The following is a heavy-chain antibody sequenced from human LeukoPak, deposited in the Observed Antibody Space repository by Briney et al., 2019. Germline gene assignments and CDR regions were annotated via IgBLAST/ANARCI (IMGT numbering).Heavy chain of an antibody. V-gene: IGHV1-2*02. Sequence: ASVKVSCKASGYTFTGYYMHWVRQAPGQGLEWMGWINPNSGGTNYAQKFQGRVTMTRDTSISTAYMELSRLRSDDTAVYYCGTSGMAAAGTIGVAYWGRGTLVTVSS. CDR2: INPNSGGT. CDR1: GYTFTGYY. J-gene: IGHJ4*02. CDR3: GTSGMAAAGTIGVAY. D-gene: IGHD6-13*01.